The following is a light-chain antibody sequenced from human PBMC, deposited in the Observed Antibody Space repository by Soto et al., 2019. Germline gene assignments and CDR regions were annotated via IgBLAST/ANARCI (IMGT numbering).Light chain of an antibody. CDR1: ISNIGARYS. CDR2: NNG. Sequence: QAVVTQPPSVTGAPGHRVTISCTGHISNIGARYSVHWYQQFPGRAPILLIYNNGSRPSGVPDRFSGSKSGTSASLAITGLQAEDEATYFCQSYDSSLPGLIFGGGTKLTVL. V-gene: IGLV1-40*01. J-gene: IGLJ2*01. CDR3: QSYDSSLPGLI.